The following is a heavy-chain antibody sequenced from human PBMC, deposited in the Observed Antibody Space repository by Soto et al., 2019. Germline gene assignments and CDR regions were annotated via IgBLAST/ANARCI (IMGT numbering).Heavy chain of an antibody. V-gene: IGHV1-69*06. Sequence: SVKVSCKASGGTFSSYAISWVRQAPGQGLEWMGGIIPIFGTANYAQKFQGRVTITADKSTSTAYMELSSLRSEDTAVYYCASKVYCHNGVCFDKYGMDAWGQGTTVTVSS. CDR1: GGTFSSYA. CDR2: IIPIFGTA. CDR3: ASKVYCHNGVCFDKYGMDA. J-gene: IGHJ6*02. D-gene: IGHD2-8*01.